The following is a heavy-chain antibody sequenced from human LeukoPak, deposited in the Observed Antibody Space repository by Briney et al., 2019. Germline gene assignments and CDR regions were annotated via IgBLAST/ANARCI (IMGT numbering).Heavy chain of an antibody. CDR3: ARRVLYSSGWFLNYYYYMDV. D-gene: IGHD6-19*01. J-gene: IGHJ6*03. CDR1: GGSITNYY. Sequence: SETLSLTCTVSGGSITNYYWSWIRQPPGKGLEWIGYIHYSGSTKYKSSLKSRVTISVDTSKNQFSLKLSSVTAADTAVYYCARRVLYSSGWFLNYYYYMDVWGKGTTVTVSS. V-gene: IGHV4-59*12. CDR2: IHYSGST.